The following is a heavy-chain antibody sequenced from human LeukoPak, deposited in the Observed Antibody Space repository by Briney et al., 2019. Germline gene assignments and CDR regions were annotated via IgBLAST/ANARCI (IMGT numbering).Heavy chain of an antibody. J-gene: IGHJ5*02. CDR1: GGSISSYS. CDR2: IYTSGST. CDR3: ACEQRGFRGEYNWFDP. Sequence: SETLSLTCTVSGGSISSYSWSWIRQPAGKGLEWIGRIYTSGSTNYNPSLKSRVTMSVDTSKNQFSLKLSSVTAADTAVYYCACEQRGFRGEYNWFDPWGQGTLVTVSS. V-gene: IGHV4-4*07. D-gene: IGHD3-10*01.